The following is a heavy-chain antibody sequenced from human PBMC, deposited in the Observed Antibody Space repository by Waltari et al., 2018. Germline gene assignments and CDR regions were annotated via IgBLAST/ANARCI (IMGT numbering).Heavy chain of an antibody. CDR1: GYPFNNYG. D-gene: IGHD1-26*01. J-gene: IGHJ5*02. CDR3: AKAGGIYNYPLDP. CDR2: ISSDGSGK. Sequence: QVAGSGGGVVQPGGSLRPACVASGYPFNNYGIHWVRQAPGKGLEWLAVISSDGSGKYYADSMKGRFTMSRDNSKNTVYLQMNSLRPEDTAVYYCAKAGGIYNYPLDPWGQGTLVTVSS. V-gene: IGHV3-30*18.